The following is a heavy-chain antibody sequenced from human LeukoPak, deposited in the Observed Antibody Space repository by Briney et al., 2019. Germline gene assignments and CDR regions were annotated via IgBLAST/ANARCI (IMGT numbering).Heavy chain of an antibody. CDR2: IYHSGST. V-gene: IGHV4-38-2*02. J-gene: IGHJ4*02. CDR3: ARELGGQIDY. Sequence: SETLSLTCTVFGYSISSGYYWGWIRQPPGKGLEWIGSIYHSGSTYYNPSLKSRVTISVDTSKNQFSLKLSSVTAADTAVYYCARELGGQIDYWGQGTLVTVSS. D-gene: IGHD2-15*01. CDR1: GYSISSGYY.